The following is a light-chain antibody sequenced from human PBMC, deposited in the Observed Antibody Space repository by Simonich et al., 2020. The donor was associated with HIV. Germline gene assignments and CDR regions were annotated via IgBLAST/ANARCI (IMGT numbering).Light chain of an antibody. J-gene: IGLJ2*01. CDR3: QSADSSGTYVV. CDR2: KDS. CDR1: ALPKQN. Sequence: SYELTQPPSVSVSPGQTARITCSGDALPKQNAYWYQQKPGQAPVLVRYKDSERPSGIPERFSGSSSGTTVTLTSSGVQAEDEADYYCQSADSSGTYVVFGGGTKLTVL. V-gene: IGLV3-25*03.